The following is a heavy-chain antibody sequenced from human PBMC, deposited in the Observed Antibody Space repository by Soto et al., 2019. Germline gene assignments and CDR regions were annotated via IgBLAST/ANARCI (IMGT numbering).Heavy chain of an antibody. CDR2: ISYDGSNK. CDR1: GFTFSTYA. CDR3: ARSIPGQ. D-gene: IGHD2-2*02. V-gene: IGHV3-30-3*01. Sequence: GGSLRLSCAASGFTFSTYAMHWVRQAPGKGLEWVAVISYDGSNKYYTDSVKGRFTISRDNAKNTVYLQMNSLRAEDTAVYYCARSIPGQWGQGTLVTVSS. J-gene: IGHJ4*02.